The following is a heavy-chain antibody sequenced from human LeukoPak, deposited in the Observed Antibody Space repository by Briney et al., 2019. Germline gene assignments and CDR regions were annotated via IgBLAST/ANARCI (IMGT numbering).Heavy chain of an antibody. V-gene: IGHV4-59*08. J-gene: IGHJ6*02. Sequence: PSETLSLTCTVSGXSISSYYWSWIRQPPGKGLEWIGYFYYSGSTDYNPSLKSRVTISVDTSKNQFSLKLSSMTAADTAVYYCARHGSNYYYGLDVWGQGTSVTVSS. CDR2: FYYSGST. CDR1: GXSISSYY. CDR3: ARHGSNYYYGLDV. D-gene: IGHD5-12*01.